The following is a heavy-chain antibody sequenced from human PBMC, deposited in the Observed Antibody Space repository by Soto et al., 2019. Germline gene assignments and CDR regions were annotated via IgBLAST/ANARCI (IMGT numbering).Heavy chain of an antibody. CDR3: ARKDYTPPCSMDV. V-gene: IGHV4-4*02. Sequence: QVQLQESGPGLVKPSGTLSLTCVVSGGSISTSNWWSWVRQPPGKGLEWIGEIYHSGSANYNPSLRSRVTISVDKSKNQFSLKVASVTAADTAVYYCARKDYTPPCSMDVWGQGTTVTVSS. CDR2: IYHSGSA. CDR1: GGSISTSNW. D-gene: IGHD4-4*01. J-gene: IGHJ6*02.